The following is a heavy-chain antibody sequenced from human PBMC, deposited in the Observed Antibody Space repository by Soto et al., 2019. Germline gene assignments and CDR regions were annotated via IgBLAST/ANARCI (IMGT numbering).Heavy chain of an antibody. CDR2: IVVNSGNT. CDR3: AANPRFTSGWCGPTTSYYYAMDV. CDR1: GFTFTHSA. Sequence: QMQLVQSGPEVKKAGTSVRVSCKASGFTFTHSAVQWVRQARGQRLEWIGWIVVNSGNTDLAQKFQERVTITRDKSTNTAYMELRGLISEDTALYFCAANPRFTSGWCGPTTSYYYAMDVWGPGTTVTVSS. J-gene: IGHJ6*02. V-gene: IGHV1-58*01. D-gene: IGHD6-19*01.